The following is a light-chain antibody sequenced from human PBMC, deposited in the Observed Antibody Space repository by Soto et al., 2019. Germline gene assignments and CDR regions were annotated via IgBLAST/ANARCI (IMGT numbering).Light chain of an antibody. V-gene: IGKV3-15*01. J-gene: IGKJ4*01. Sequence: EIVMTQSPATLSVSPGERATLSCRASQSVSSNLAWYQQKPCQAPRLLIYGASTRATGIPARFSGSGSGTEFTLTISSLQSEAFAVYYCQQYNNWPFFGGGTKVEI. CDR1: QSVSSN. CDR2: GAS. CDR3: QQYNNWPF.